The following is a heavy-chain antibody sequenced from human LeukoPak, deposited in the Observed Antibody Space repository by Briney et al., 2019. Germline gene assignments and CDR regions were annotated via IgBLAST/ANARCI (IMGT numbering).Heavy chain of an antibody. V-gene: IGHV4-39*07. J-gene: IGHJ6*03. D-gene: IGHD1-26*01. CDR1: GGSISSSSYY. CDR3: ARGRAGRYMDV. Sequence: SETLSLTCTVSGGSISSSSYYWGWIRQPPGKGLEWIGSIYYSGSTYYNPSLKSRVTISVDTSKNQFSLKLSSVTAADTAVYYCARGRAGRYMDVWGKGTTVTVSS. CDR2: IYYSGST.